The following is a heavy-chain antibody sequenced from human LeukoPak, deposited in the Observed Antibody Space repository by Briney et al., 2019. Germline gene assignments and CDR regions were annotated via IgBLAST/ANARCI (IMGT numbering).Heavy chain of an antibody. V-gene: IGHV1-8*03. CDR3: ASGGSGSYHDAFDI. CDR2: MNPNSGNT. J-gene: IGHJ3*02. Sequence: ASVKVSCKASGYTFTSYDINWVRQATGQGLEWMGWMNPNSGNTGYAQKFQGRVTITRNTSISTAYMELISLRSEDTAVYYCASGGSGSYHDAFDIWGQGTMVTVSS. CDR1: GYTFTSYD. D-gene: IGHD3-10*01.